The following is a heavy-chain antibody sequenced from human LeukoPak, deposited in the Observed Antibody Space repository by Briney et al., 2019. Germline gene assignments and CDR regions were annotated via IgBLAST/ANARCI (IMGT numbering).Heavy chain of an antibody. D-gene: IGHD4-11*01. J-gene: IGHJ6*03. CDR1: GFTFSSYE. Sequence: PGGSLRLSCAASGFTFSSYEMNWVRQAPGKGLEWVSYISSSGRTIYYADSVKGRFTMSRDNAKNSLYLQMNSLRAEDTAVYYCARDYPYSYYMNVWGNGTTVTVSS. V-gene: IGHV3-48*03. CDR2: ISSSGRTI. CDR3: ARDYPYSYYMNV.